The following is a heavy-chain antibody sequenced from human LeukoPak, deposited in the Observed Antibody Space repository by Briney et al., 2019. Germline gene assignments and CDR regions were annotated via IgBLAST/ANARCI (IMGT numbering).Heavy chain of an antibody. D-gene: IGHD3-22*01. V-gene: IGHV3-30*02. CDR3: ARFLNYYDSSGYAY. J-gene: IGHJ4*02. CDR2: IRYDGSNK. Sequence: GGSLRLSCAASGFTFSSYGMHWVRQAPGKGLEWVAFIRYDGSNKYYADSAKGRFTISRDNSKNTLYLQMNSLRAEDTAVYYCARFLNYYDSSGYAYWGQGTLVTVSS. CDR1: GFTFSSYG.